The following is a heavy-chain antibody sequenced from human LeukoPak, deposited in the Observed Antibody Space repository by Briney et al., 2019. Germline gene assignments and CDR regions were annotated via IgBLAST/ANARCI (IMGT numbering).Heavy chain of an antibody. CDR2: ISAYNGNT. Sequence: GSVKVSCTASGYTFTRSGISCVRQAPGQGLEWMGWISAYNGNTNYAQNLQGRVTMTKDTSTRTAYMEVRSLRSDCAGVYCCAKSYEFLSGYSFDYLGQGTLVTVSS. J-gene: IGHJ4*02. CDR3: AKSYEFLSGYSFDY. V-gene: IGHV1-18*01. D-gene: IGHD3-3*01. CDR1: GYTFTRSG.